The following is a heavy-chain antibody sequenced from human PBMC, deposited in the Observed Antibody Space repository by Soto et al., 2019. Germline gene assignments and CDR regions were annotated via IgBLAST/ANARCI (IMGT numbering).Heavy chain of an antibody. Sequence: ASVKVSCKASGYTFTSYDINWVRQATGQGLEWMGWMNPNSGNTGYAQKFQGRVTMTRNTSISTAYMELSSLRSEDTAVYYCARVKSDRSSWFNWFDQWGQGTLVKSPQ. D-gene: IGHD6-13*01. J-gene: IGHJ5*02. V-gene: IGHV1-8*01. CDR1: GYTFTSYD. CDR3: ARVKSDRSSWFNWFDQ. CDR2: MNPNSGNT.